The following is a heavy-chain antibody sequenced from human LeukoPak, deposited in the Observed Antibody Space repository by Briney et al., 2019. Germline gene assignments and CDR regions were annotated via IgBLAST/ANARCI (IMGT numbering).Heavy chain of an antibody. CDR1: GFMFRNYG. J-gene: IGHJ6*02. Sequence: SLRVSCVASGFMFRNYGMHGVGQAPGQGVEGVALIWYDGRRKYYVDSVNGRFTVSRDNSDNTLYLQMNSLRADDTAVYYGARGLQPPVLYGMDVWGQGTTVTVSS. CDR3: ARGLQPPVLYGMDV. D-gene: IGHD4-11*01. V-gene: IGHV3-33*01. CDR2: IWYDGRRK.